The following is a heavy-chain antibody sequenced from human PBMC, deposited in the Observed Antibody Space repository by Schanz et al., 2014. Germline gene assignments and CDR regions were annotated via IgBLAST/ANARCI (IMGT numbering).Heavy chain of an antibody. CDR3: ARDQSPYTNSSDVRYFDY. J-gene: IGHJ4*02. CDR1: GGTFSTYT. V-gene: IGHV1-69*08. Sequence: QVQLVQSGAEVKKPGSSVKVSCKASGGTFSTYTISWVRQAPGQGLEWMGRIIPILGIANYAQNFQGRVTITADKSTSTAYMELTSLRSEDTAVYYCARDQSPYTNSSDVRYFDYWGQGSLVTVSS. CDR2: IIPILGIA. D-gene: IGHD6-6*01.